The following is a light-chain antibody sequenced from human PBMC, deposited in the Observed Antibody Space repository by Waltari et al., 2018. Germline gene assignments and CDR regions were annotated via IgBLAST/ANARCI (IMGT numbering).Light chain of an antibody. Sequence: DIVLTQSPGTLSLSPGERASLSCRASQSITNNYLAWYQQIPGQAPGVLIHHASTRANGIPDRFSGSGSGTDFTLTISRLEPEDFAVYYCQKYGSTPRPFGGGTKVEIK. CDR1: QSITNNY. V-gene: IGKV3-20*01. CDR2: HAS. J-gene: IGKJ4*01. CDR3: QKYGSTPRP.